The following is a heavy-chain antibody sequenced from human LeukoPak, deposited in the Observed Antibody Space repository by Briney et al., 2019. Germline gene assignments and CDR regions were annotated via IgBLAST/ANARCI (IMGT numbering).Heavy chain of an antibody. CDR2: ISSSTAYI. CDR1: GLTLSGYT. Sequence: GGSLRLSCAASGLTLSGYTMNWVRQAPGKGLEWVSSISSSTAYIYYADSLKGRFTVSRDNAKNSLYLQMNSLRVEDTAVYYCARGMAAAEIYYYYYYMDVWGKGTTVTVSS. D-gene: IGHD6-13*01. CDR3: ARGMAAAEIYYYYYYMDV. V-gene: IGHV3-21*01. J-gene: IGHJ6*03.